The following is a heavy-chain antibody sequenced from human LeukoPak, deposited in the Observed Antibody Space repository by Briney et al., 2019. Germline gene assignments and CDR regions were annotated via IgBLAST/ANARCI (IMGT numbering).Heavy chain of an antibody. CDR3: ARAYYYDSSGYYPTHYYYYYMDV. CDR2: ISAYNGNT. Sequence: ASVKVSCKASGYTFTSNGISWVRQAPGQGLEWMGWISAYNGNTNYAQKLQGRVTMTTDTSTSTAYMELRSLRSDDTAVYYCARAYYYDSSGYYPTHYYYYYMDVWGKGTTVTVSS. CDR1: GYTFTSNG. J-gene: IGHJ6*03. D-gene: IGHD3-22*01. V-gene: IGHV1-18*01.